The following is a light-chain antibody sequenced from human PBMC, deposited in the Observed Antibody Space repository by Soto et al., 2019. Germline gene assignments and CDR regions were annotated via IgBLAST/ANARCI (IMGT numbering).Light chain of an antibody. CDR2: RNS. CDR1: SSNIGAGYD. J-gene: IGLJ1*01. V-gene: IGLV1-40*01. CDR3: QSHDSRLHGSV. Sequence: QSVLTQPPSVSGAPGQRVTISCTRSSSNIGAGYDVHWYQQLPGAAPKLLIYRNSNRPSGVPDRFSGSKSGSSASLAITGLQAEDEADYFCQSHDSRLHGSVFGPGTKVTVL.